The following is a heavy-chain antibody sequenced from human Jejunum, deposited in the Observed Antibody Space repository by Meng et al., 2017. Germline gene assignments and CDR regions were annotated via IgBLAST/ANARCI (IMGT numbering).Heavy chain of an antibody. CDR3: ATRTRDSFDY. CDR2: IYHSGTT. V-gene: IGHV4-4*02. D-gene: IGHD1-7*01. CDR1: GGSITGTNW. Sequence: QVQPQESGPGLVSPSGTLSLTCAVSGGSITGTNWWTWVRQAPGKGLVWIGEIYHSGTTNYSPSLKSRVAISADKSKNQFSLNLYSLSAADTAVYYCATRTRDSFDYWGQGSLVTVS. J-gene: IGHJ4*02.